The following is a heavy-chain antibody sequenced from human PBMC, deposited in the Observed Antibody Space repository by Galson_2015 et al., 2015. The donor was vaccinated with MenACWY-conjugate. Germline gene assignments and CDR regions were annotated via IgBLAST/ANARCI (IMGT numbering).Heavy chain of an antibody. CDR2: IGDSGGGQ. CDR1: GFTFSSYA. Sequence: SLKLSCAASGFTFSSYAMTWVARVPGRGLDWVSLIGDSGGGQYYADPWKGGFFISGDIPKKTGSLQMNSLSAEDTAAYYCAKDLVKNYEMLTGYYNDWGQGILVIVSS. V-gene: IGHV3-23*01. CDR3: AKDLVKNYEMLTGYYND. D-gene: IGHD3-9*01. J-gene: IGHJ4*02.